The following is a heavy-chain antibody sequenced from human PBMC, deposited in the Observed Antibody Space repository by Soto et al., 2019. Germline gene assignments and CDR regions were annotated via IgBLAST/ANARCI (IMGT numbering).Heavy chain of an antibody. V-gene: IGHV1-46*01. J-gene: IGHJ3*02. CDR3: ATVGWVAATLDAFDI. Sequence: GLEWMGIFNPSGGKTSYAQKFQGRVTMTKDTSTNTAYMELSSLRSEDTAVYYCATVGWVAATLDAFDIWGQGTMVTVSS. CDR2: FNPSGGKT. D-gene: IGHD2-15*01.